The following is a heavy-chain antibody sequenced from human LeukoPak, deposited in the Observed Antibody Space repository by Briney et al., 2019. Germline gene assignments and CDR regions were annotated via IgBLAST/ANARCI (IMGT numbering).Heavy chain of an antibody. CDR1: GFTFSRYA. V-gene: IGHV3-30-3*01. CDR2: ISYDGSNK. D-gene: IGHD2-15*01. CDR3: ARVHCSGGNCYYFYGMDV. J-gene: IGHJ6*02. Sequence: GGSLRLSCAAPGFTFSRYAVHWVRQAPGKGLEWVAVISYDGSNKYFANSVKGRFTISRDNSKNTLYLQMNSLRVEDTAVYYCARVHCSGGNCYYFYGMDVWGQGTTVTVSS.